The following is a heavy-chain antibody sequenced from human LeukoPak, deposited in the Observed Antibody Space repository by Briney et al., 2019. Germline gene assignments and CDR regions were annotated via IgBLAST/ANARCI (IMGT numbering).Heavy chain of an antibody. J-gene: IGHJ5*02. Sequence: ASVKVSCTASGYIFSNYYIHWVRQAPGQGLEWMGMINPNAGTTRYAQNFQGRVTMNRDMSTSAVHMELSSLRSEDTAVYYCARDLLLRGVRGGWFDPWGQGTLVTVSS. V-gene: IGHV1-46*01. CDR2: INPNAGTT. D-gene: IGHD3-10*01. CDR3: ARDLLLRGVRGGWFDP. CDR1: GYIFSNYY.